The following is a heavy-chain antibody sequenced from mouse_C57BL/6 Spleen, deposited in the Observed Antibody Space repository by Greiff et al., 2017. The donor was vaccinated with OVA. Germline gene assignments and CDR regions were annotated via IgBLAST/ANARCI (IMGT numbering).Heavy chain of an antibody. CDR3: AREGYSFDY. CDR2: ISYDGSN. V-gene: IGHV3-6*01. Sequence: EVQLQESGPGLVKPSQSLSLTCSVTGYSITMGYYWNWIRQFPGNKLEWMGYISYDGSNNYNPSLKNRISITRDTSKNQFFLKLNSVTTEDTATYYCAREGYSFDYWGQGTTLTVSS. J-gene: IGHJ2*01. CDR1: GYSITMGYY. D-gene: IGHD2-3*01.